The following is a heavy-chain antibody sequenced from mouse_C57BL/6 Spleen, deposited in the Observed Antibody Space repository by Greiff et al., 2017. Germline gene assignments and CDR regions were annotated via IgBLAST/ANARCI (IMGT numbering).Heavy chain of an antibody. Sequence: VQLQQPGAELVKPGASVKVSCKASGYTFTSYWMHWVKQRPGQGLEWIGRIHPSDSDTNYNQKFKGKATLTVEKSSSTAYMQLSSLTSEDSAFYYCAISWTRAYWGQGTLVTVSA. CDR1: GYTFTSYW. V-gene: IGHV1-74*01. CDR2: IHPSDSDT. J-gene: IGHJ3*01. CDR3: AISWTRAY.